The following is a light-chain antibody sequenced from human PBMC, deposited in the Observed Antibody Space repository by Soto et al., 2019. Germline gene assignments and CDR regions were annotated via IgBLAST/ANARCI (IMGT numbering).Light chain of an antibody. V-gene: IGLV1-40*01. J-gene: IGLJ3*02. CDR3: QSYDSSLSHWL. Sequence: QSVLTQPPSVSGAPGQRVTISCSGTSSNIGAGYDVHWYQQLPGTAPKLLIYGNSNRLSGVPDRFSGSKSGTSASLAITGLQAEDAADYYCQSYDSSLSHWLFGGGTKLTVL. CDR2: GNS. CDR1: SSNIGAGYD.